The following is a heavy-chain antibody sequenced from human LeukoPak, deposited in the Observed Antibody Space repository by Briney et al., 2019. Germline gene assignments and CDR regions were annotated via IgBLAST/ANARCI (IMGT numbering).Heavy chain of an antibody. CDR1: GFTFSSYG. CDR3: AKDRRAIGY. V-gene: IGHV3-30*18. CDR2: ISYDGSNK. D-gene: IGHD2-2*02. J-gene: IGHJ4*02. Sequence: GGSLRLSCAASGFTFSSYGMHWVRQAPGKGLEWVAVISYDGSNKHYADSVKGRFTISRDNSKNTLYLQMNSLRAEDTAVYYCAKDRRAIGYWGQGTLVTVSS.